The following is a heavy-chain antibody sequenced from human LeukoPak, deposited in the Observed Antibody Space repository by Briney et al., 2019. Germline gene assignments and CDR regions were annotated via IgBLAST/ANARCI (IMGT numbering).Heavy chain of an antibody. CDR1: GGSISSSSYY. J-gene: IGHJ4*02. CDR2: IYYSGST. CDR3: ARLHYYDSSGYPYFDY. Sequence: SETLSLTCTVSGGSISSSSYYWGWIRQPPGKGLEWIGSIYYSGSTYFNPSLKSRVTISVDTSKSQFSLKLSSVTAADTAVYYCARLHYYDSSGYPYFDYWGQGTLVTVSS. V-gene: IGHV4-39*01. D-gene: IGHD3-22*01.